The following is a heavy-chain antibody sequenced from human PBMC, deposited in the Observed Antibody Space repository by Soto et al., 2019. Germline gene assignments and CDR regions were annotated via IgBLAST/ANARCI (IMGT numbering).Heavy chain of an antibody. CDR3: ARIGYSSSWDLSYYYYYYMDV. Sequence: PSETLSLTCTVSGGSISSYYWSWIRQPPGKGLEWIGYIYYSGSTNYNPSLKSRVTISVDTSKNQFSLKLSSVTAADTAVYYCARIGYSSSWDLSYYYYYYMDVWGKGTTVTVSS. D-gene: IGHD6-13*01. J-gene: IGHJ6*03. CDR2: IYYSGST. V-gene: IGHV4-59*01. CDR1: GGSISSYY.